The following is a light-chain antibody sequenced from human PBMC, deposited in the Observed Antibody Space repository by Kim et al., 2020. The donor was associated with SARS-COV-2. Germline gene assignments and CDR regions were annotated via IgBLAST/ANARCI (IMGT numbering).Light chain of an antibody. J-gene: IGLJ2*01. Sequence: SITISCPGTSSDVVGDKDVCWYQLHPGKAPNLIIYTVADRPSGVATHFSGSVSGNAASRTSSGPEAEFEADNCCSSWTRSTTPVVFVGGTQLTV. CDR2: TVA. CDR3: SSWTRSTTPVV. V-gene: IGLV2-14*04. CDR1: SSDVVGDKD.